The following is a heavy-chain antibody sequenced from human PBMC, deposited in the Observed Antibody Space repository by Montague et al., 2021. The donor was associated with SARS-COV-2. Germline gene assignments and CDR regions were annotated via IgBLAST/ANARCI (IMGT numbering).Heavy chain of an antibody. V-gene: IGHV4-39*01. J-gene: IGHJ4*02. CDR2: IYYSGST. D-gene: IGHD3-22*01. Sequence: SETLSLTCTVSDGSISSSSYYWAWIRQPPGKGLEWIGSIYYSGSTYYNPSLKSRVTISADTSKKQFSLNLSSVTAADTAVFYCVRGRVGYFNPLDYWGQGTLVTVSS. CDR3: VRGRVGYFNPLDY. CDR1: DGSISSSSYY.